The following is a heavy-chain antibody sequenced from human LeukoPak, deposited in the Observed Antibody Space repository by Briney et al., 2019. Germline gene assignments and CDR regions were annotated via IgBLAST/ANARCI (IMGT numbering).Heavy chain of an antibody. CDR3: ARAWLRLNPYFDY. V-gene: IGHV1-8*03. CDR2: MNPNSGIT. J-gene: IGHJ4*02. D-gene: IGHD5-12*01. CDR1: GYSFTNYD. Sequence: ASVTVSCKASGYSFTNYDINWVRQATGQGLEWMGWMNPNSGITAYAQKFQGRVTITRNTSISTAYMELSSLRSDDTGVYYCARAWLRLNPYFDYWGQGTLVTVSS.